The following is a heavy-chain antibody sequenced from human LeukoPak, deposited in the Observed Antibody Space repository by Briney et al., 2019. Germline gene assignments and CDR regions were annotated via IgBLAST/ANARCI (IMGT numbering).Heavy chain of an antibody. CDR1: GYTFTSYG. J-gene: IGHJ5*02. Sequence: ASVKVSCKASGYTFTSYGISWVRQAPGQGLEWMGWISAYNGNTNYAQKLQGRVTMTTDTSTSTAYMELRSLRSDDTAVYYCARDYCSGGSCYYNWFDPWGQGTLVIVSS. D-gene: IGHD2-15*01. V-gene: IGHV1-18*01. CDR2: ISAYNGNT. CDR3: ARDYCSGGSCYYNWFDP.